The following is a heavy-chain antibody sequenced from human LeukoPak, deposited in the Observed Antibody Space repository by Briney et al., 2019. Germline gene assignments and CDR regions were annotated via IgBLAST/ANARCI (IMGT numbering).Heavy chain of an antibody. Sequence: SETLSLTCAVYGGSFSGYYWSWIRQPPGKGLEWIGEINHSGSTNYNPSLKSRVTISVDTSKNQFSLKLSSVTAADTAVYYCARGGRYYYDSSGHYYWGQGTLVTVSS. V-gene: IGHV4-34*01. CDR1: GGSFSGYY. J-gene: IGHJ4*02. CDR2: INHSGST. D-gene: IGHD3-22*01. CDR3: ARGGRYYYDSSGHYY.